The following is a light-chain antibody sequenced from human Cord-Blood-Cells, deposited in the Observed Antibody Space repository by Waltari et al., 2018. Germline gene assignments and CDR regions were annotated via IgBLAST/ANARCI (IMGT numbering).Light chain of an antibody. Sequence: QSALTQPRSVSGSPGQPVTISCTGTSSDVGGYNYVSWYQQHPGKAPKLMIYDVSKRPSGVPDRFSGSKSGNMASLTISGLQAEDEADYYCCSYAGSYTVFGGGTKLTVL. CDR2: DVS. J-gene: IGLJ2*01. V-gene: IGLV2-11*01. CDR1: SSDVGGYNY. CDR3: CSYAGSYTV.